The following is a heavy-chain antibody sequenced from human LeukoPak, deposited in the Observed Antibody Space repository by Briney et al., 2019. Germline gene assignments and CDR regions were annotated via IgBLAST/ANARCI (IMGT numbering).Heavy chain of an antibody. V-gene: IGHV3-30*04. CDR2: IWYGGSNK. D-gene: IGHD2-15*01. CDR3: AKDSTPRAGYYMDV. J-gene: IGHJ6*03. Sequence: QPGRSLRLSCAASGFTFSTYAMHWVRQAPGKGLEWVAVIWYGGSNKYYADSVKGRFTISRDNSKNTLYLQMNSLRAEDTAVYYCAKDSTPRAGYYMDVWGKGTTVTVSS. CDR1: GFTFSTYA.